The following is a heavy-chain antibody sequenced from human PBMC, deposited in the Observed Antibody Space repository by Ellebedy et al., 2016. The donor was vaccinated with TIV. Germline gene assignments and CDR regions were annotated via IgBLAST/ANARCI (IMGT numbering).Heavy chain of an antibody. CDR2: IWYDGSNK. D-gene: IGHD1/OR15-1a*01. V-gene: IGHV3-30*02. Sequence: GESLKISCAASGFTFSSYGMHWVRQAPGKGLEWVAVIWYDGSNKYYADSVKGRFTISRDNSQNTLYLQMNSLRAEDTAVYYCAKDRNNYGGAPYNGMDIWGQGTTVTVSS. CDR3: AKDRNNYGGAPYNGMDI. J-gene: IGHJ6*02. CDR1: GFTFSSYG.